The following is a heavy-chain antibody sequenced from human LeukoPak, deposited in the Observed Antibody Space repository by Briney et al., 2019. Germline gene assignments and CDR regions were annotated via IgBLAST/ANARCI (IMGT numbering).Heavy chain of an antibody. CDR1: GYTFTSYA. D-gene: IGHD6-13*01. J-gene: IGHJ4*02. CDR3: ARAHSNLPYRSGWAAGPDY. V-gene: IGHV7-4-1*02. Sequence: ASVKVSCKASGYTFTSYAMNWVRQAPGQGLEWMGWINTNTGNPTYAQGFTGRFVFSLDTSVSTAYLQISSLKAEDTAVYYCARAHSNLPYRSGWAAGPDYWGQGTLVTVSS. CDR2: INTNTGNP.